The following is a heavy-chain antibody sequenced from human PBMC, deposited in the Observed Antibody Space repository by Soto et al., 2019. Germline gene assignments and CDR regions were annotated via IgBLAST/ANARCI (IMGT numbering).Heavy chain of an antibody. J-gene: IGHJ4*02. CDR2: LKQDGSEK. Sequence: GGSLRLSCAASGFTFTSYWMSWVRQAPGKGLEWVANLKQDGSEKYYVDSVKGRFTISRDNAKDSLYLQMNSLRAEDTAVYYCARDESYDILTGYYTPQRFDYWGQGTLVTVS. D-gene: IGHD3-9*01. V-gene: IGHV3-7*01. CDR3: ARDESYDILTGYYTPQRFDY. CDR1: GFTFTSYW.